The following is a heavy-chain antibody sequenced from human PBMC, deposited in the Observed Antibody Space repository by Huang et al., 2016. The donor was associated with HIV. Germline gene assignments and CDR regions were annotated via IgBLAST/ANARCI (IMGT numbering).Heavy chain of an antibody. V-gene: IGHV5-51*03. CDR3: ARSASSGGYYFDS. Sequence: EVQLVQSGAEVKEPGQSLKISCKNSGYIFTTYWIGWVRQMPGKGLEWMGIIYPDDSDTRYSPSFQGQVTISADKSLNTADLQWSSLQASDTAMYYCARSASSGGYYFDSWGQGTLVTVSS. CDR1: GYIFTTYW. CDR2: IYPDDSDT. D-gene: IGHD6-25*01. J-gene: IGHJ4*02.